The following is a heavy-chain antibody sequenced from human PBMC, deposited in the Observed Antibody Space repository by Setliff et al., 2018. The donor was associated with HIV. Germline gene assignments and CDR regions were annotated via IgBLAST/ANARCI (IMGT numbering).Heavy chain of an antibody. J-gene: IGHJ4*02. CDR2: IKHSGST. CDR3: ARDQKGYSYGYFDS. Sequence: SETLSLTCAVSGYSISSGYYWSWIRQPPGKGLEWIGEIKHSGSTNYNPSLKSRVTVSVDMSKNQFSLKLSSVTAADTAVYYCARDQKGYSYGYFDSWGQGTLVTVSS. V-gene: IGHV4-38-2*02. D-gene: IGHD5-18*01. CDR1: GYSISSGYY.